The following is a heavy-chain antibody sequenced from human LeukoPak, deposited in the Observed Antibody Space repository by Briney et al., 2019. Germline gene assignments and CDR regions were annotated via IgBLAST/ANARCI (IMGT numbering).Heavy chain of an antibody. CDR2: ISAYNGNT. CDR3: ARDYGSGSSLDY. J-gene: IGHJ4*02. Sequence: ASVKVSCKASGYTFTSYDINWVRQAPGQGLEWMGWISAYNGNTNNAQKFQDRVTMSTDTSTTTASMELRSLRSDDTAVYYCARDYGSGSSLDYWGQGTLVTVSS. V-gene: IGHV1-18*01. CDR1: GYTFTSYD. D-gene: IGHD3-10*01.